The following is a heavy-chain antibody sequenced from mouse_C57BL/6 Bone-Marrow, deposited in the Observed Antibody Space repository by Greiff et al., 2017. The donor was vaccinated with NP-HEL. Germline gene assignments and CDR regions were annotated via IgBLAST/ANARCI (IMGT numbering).Heavy chain of an antibody. Sequence: VQLKESGAELVRPGASVTLSCKASGYTFTDYEMHWVKQTPVHGLEWIGAIDPETGGTAYNQKFKGKAILTADKSSSTAYMELRSLTSEDSAVYYCTRDHYDPFAYWGQGTLVTVSA. D-gene: IGHD2-4*01. V-gene: IGHV1-15*01. CDR1: GYTFTDYE. J-gene: IGHJ3*01. CDR2: IDPETGGT. CDR3: TRDHYDPFAY.